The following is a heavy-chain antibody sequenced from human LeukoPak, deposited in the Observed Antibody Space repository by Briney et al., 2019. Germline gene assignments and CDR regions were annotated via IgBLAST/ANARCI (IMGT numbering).Heavy chain of an antibody. CDR3: ARDPYYGSGSYSNIDY. J-gene: IGHJ4*02. CDR2: TSAYNGNT. Sequence: ASVKVSCKASGYTFTSYGISWVRQAPGQGLEWMGWTSAYNGNTNYAQKLQGRVTITTDTSTSTAYMELRSLRSDDTAVYYCARDPYYGSGSYSNIDYWGQGTLVTVSS. D-gene: IGHD3-10*01. V-gene: IGHV1-18*01. CDR1: GYTFTSYG.